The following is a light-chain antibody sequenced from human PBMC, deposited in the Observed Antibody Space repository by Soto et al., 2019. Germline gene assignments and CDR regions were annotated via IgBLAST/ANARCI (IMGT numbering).Light chain of an antibody. CDR1: SSNIGAGYD. CDR2: GNS. V-gene: IGLV1-40*01. CDR3: QSYDSSLSGSKV. Sequence: QSVLTQPTSVSGAPGQRVTISCTGSSSNIGAGYDVHWYQQLPGTAPKLHIYGNSNRPSGVPDRFSGSKSGTSASLAITGLQAEDEADYYCQSYDSSLSGSKVFGTGTKLTVL. J-gene: IGLJ1*01.